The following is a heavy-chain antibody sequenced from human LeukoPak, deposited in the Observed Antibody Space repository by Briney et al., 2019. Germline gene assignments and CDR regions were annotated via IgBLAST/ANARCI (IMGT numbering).Heavy chain of an antibody. CDR1: GFPFGSYS. CDR2: ISSSSSTI. CDR3: ARDKDGDYYNGMDV. J-gene: IGHJ6*02. V-gene: IGHV3-48*01. Sequence: PGGSLRLSCAASGFPFGSYSMIWVRQAPGKGLEWVSYISSSSSTIYYADSVEGRFTISRHNAKNSLYLQMNSLRAEDTAVYYCARDKDGDYYNGMDVWGQGTTVTVSS. D-gene: IGHD4-17*01.